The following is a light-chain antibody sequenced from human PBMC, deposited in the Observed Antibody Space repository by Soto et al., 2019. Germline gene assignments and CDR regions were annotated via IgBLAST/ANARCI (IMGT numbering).Light chain of an antibody. J-gene: IGLJ2*01. V-gene: IGLV2-23*01. CDR3: CSYASSSTLV. Sequence: QSALTQPASVSGSPGQSITISCTGTSSDVGSYNLVSWYQQHPGKAPKLMIYEGSKRPSGVSNRFSGSKSGNTASLTISGLQAEDVADYYCCSYASSSTLVFGGGTKLTVL. CDR1: SSDVGSYNL. CDR2: EGS.